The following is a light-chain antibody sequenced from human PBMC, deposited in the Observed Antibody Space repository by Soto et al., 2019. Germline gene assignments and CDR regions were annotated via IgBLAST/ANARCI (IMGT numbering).Light chain of an antibody. CDR1: QSVSSIY. CDR3: EQYGSSPRT. J-gene: IGKJ1*01. Sequence: EIGLTQSPGPLSLSPGGRTTPSCRASQSVSSIYFAWYQQKRGQAPRLLIYGVSSRATGIPDRFSGSGSGTDFTLTISRLEPEDSAVYYCEQYGSSPRTFGQGTKVDIK. V-gene: IGKV3-20*01. CDR2: GVS.